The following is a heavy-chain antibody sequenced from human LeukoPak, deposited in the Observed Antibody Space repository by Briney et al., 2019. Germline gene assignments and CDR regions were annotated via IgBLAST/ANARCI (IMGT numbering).Heavy chain of an antibody. D-gene: IGHD2-2*01. CDR1: GFTFSSYA. J-gene: IGHJ4*02. V-gene: IGHV3-23*01. CDR2: ISGSGSST. CDR3: AKYLPNQLLKD. Sequence: GGSLRLSCAASGFTFSSYAMSWVRQAPGKGLEWVSVISGSGSSTYYADSVKGRFTISRDNSKNTLYLQMNSLRAEDTAVYYCAKYLPNQLLKDWGQGTLVTVSS.